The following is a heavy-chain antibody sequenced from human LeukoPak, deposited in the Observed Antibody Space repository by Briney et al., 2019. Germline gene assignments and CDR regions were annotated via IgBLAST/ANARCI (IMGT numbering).Heavy chain of an antibody. J-gene: IGHJ4*02. Sequence: GGSLRHSCAASRFTFNKYAMSWVRQAPGKGLEWVSAISARGGSSYYADSVRGRFTVSRDNSMNTVDLQMSSLRVEDTAVYYCATPQGDYWGQGNLVTVSS. CDR2: ISARGGSS. D-gene: IGHD3-16*01. CDR1: RFTFNKYA. CDR3: ATPQGDY. V-gene: IGHV3-23*01.